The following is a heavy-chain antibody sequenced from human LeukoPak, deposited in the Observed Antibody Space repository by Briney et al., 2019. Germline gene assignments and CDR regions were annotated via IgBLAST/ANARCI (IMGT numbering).Heavy chain of an antibody. CDR3: AKGLETESRLDS. J-gene: IGHJ4*02. V-gene: IGHV3-23*01. CDR1: EFTFSNYG. CDR2: ISGSGGST. Sequence: PGGSLRLSCAASEFTFSNYGMSWVRQAPGKGLEWVSAISGSGGSTYYADSVKGRFTISSDKSKNTLFLQMNSLRAEDTALYYCAKGLETESRLDSWGQGTLVTVSS. D-gene: IGHD1-1*01.